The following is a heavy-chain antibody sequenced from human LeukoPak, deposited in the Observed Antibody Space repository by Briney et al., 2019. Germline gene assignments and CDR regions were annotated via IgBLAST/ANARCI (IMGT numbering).Heavy chain of an antibody. CDR2: INHSGST. V-gene: IGHV4-34*01. D-gene: IGHD5-18*01. CDR3: SRGRIQLQLRGYYYGMDA. J-gene: IGHJ6*02. Sequence: PSETLSLTCAVYGGSFSGFYWSWIRQPPGKGLEWIGEINHSGSTNYNPSPKSRVPISVDTSKKQFSLQLRSVTAAGTAVYYCSRGRIQLQLRGYYYGMDAWGQGTTVTVSS. CDR1: GGSFSGFY.